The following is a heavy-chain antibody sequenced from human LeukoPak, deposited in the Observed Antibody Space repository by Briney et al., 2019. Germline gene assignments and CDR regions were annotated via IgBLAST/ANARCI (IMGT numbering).Heavy chain of an antibody. CDR1: VVTFSSYA. D-gene: IGHD3-22*01. Sequence: PRRSLRLSCAASVVTFSSYAMRCVRQAPGEGLEWGSAISGSGGSTSYTDSVKGELTISRNNSKNTSHREMNILPAEDTAVYYCAKTLAMISAFDIWGQGTMVTVSS. CDR3: AKTLAMISAFDI. CDR2: ISGSGGST. V-gene: IGHV3-23*01. J-gene: IGHJ3*02.